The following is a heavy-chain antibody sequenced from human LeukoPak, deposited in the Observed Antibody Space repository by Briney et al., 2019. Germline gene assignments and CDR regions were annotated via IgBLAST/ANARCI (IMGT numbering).Heavy chain of an antibody. CDR2: ISAYNGNT. CDR3: ARDLVSGSTGY. CDR1: GYTFTSYG. D-gene: IGHD6-19*01. V-gene: IGHV1-18*01. J-gene: IGHJ4*02. Sequence: ASVKVSCKASGYTFTSYGISGVRQATGQGREWMGWISAYNGNTNYAQKLQGRVTMTTDTSTSTAYMELSSLRSDDTAVYYCARDLVSGSTGYWGQGTLVTVSS.